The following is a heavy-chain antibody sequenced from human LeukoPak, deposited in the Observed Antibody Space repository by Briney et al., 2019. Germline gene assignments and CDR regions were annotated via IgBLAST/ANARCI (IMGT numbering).Heavy chain of an antibody. D-gene: IGHD3-9*01. CDR3: ARDTRYYDILTGLNRDDGMDV. J-gene: IGHJ6*02. Sequence: GGSLRLSCAASGFTVSSNYMSWVRQAPGKGLEWVSVIYSGGSTYYADSVKGRFTISRDNSKNTLYLQMNSRRAEDTTVYYCARDTRYYDILTGLNRDDGMDVWGQGTTVTVSS. CDR1: GFTVSSNY. V-gene: IGHV3-66*01. CDR2: IYSGGST.